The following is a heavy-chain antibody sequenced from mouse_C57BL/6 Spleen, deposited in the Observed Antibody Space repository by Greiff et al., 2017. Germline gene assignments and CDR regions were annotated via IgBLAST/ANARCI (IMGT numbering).Heavy chain of an antibody. J-gene: IGHJ4*01. CDR1: GYAFSSYW. V-gene: IGHV1-80*01. CDR3: ARGDSSDAYYYAMDY. CDR2: IYPGDGDT. D-gene: IGHD3-2*02. Sequence: QVQLQQSGAELVKPGASVKISCKASGYAFSSYWMNWVKQRPGKGLEWIGQIYPGDGDTNYNGKFKGKATLTADKSSSTAYMQLSSLTSEDSAVYFCARGDSSDAYYYAMDYWGQGTSVTVSS.